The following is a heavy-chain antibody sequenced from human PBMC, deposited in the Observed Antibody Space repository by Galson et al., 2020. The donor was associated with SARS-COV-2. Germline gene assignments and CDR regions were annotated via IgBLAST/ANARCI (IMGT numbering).Heavy chain of an antibody. J-gene: IGHJ6*02. Sequence: ASVKVSCKASGYTFTDYYIHWVRQAPGQGLEWMGWINPKNGGTKYAQKFQGRVSMTGDTSITTAYMELSRLRSDDTAVYYCARLRYCDTLTGCVVDVWGQGTLVTVSS. CDR1: GYTFTDYY. CDR3: ARLRYCDTLTGCVVDV. V-gene: IGHV1-2*02. D-gene: IGHD3-9*01. CDR2: INPKNGGT.